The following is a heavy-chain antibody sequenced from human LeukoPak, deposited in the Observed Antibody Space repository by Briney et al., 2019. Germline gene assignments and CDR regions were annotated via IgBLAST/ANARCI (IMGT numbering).Heavy chain of an antibody. CDR3: ARGTDSSSWYAFDY. CDR2: INWNGGST. J-gene: IGHJ4*02. Sequence: GGSLRLSCAASGFTFSRYRMHWVRQDPGKGLEWVSDINWNGGSTGYADSVKGRFTISRDNAKNSLYLQMNSLRAEDTALYYCARGTDSSSWYAFDYWGQGTLVTVSS. V-gene: IGHV3-20*04. D-gene: IGHD6-13*01. CDR1: GFTFSRYR.